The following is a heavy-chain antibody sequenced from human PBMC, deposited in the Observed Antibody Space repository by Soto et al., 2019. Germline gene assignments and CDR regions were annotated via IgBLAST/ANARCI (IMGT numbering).Heavy chain of an antibody. Sequence: GGSLRLSCAASGFTFSSYAMSWVRQAPGKGLEWVSAISGSGGSTYYADSVKGRFTISRDNSKNTLYLQMNSLRAEDTAVYYCAKDPIPWYDSSGYYQAEYFQHWGQGTLVTVYS. D-gene: IGHD3-22*01. J-gene: IGHJ1*01. CDR3: AKDPIPWYDSSGYYQAEYFQH. CDR1: GFTFSSYA. CDR2: ISGSGGST. V-gene: IGHV3-23*01.